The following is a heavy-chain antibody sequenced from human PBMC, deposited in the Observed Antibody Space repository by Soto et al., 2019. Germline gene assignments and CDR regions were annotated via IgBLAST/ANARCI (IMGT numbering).Heavy chain of an antibody. CDR1: GFTFSSYW. Sequence: GGSLRLSCAASGFTFSSYWMSWVRQAPGKGLEWVANIKQDGSEKYYVDSVKGRFTISRDNAKNSLYLQMNSLRAEDTAVYYCARGASSSGWYQDEAFDYWGQGTLVTVSS. D-gene: IGHD6-19*01. V-gene: IGHV3-7*01. CDR3: ARGASSSGWYQDEAFDY. J-gene: IGHJ4*02. CDR2: IKQDGSEK.